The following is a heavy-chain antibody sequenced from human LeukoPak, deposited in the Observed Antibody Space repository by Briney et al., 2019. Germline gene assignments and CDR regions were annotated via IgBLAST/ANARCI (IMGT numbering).Heavy chain of an antibody. J-gene: IGHJ5*02. D-gene: IGHD6-13*01. Sequence: PSETLSLTCSVSGGSINNYFWNWLRQPPGRGLEWIGHVYYTGSTRYNPSLKGRVFISIDTSMNQLSLKLSSVTAADTAVYYCARRARAEAATSPDNWIDPWGQGTLVTVSS. CDR1: GGSINNYF. CDR2: VYYTGST. CDR3: ARRARAEAATSPDNWIDP. V-gene: IGHV4-59*08.